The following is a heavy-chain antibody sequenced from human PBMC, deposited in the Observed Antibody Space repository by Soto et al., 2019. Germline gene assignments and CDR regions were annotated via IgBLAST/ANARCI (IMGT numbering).Heavy chain of an antibody. CDR3: AKAGLIRFLEWFPRFDY. Sequence: PGGSLRLSCAASGFTFSSYAMSWVRQAPGKGLEWVSAISGSGGSTYYADSVKGRFTISRDNSKNTLYLQMNSLRAEDTAVYYCAKAGLIRFLEWFPRFDYWGQGTLVTVSS. J-gene: IGHJ4*02. CDR1: GFTFSSYA. CDR2: ISGSGGST. D-gene: IGHD3-3*01. V-gene: IGHV3-23*01.